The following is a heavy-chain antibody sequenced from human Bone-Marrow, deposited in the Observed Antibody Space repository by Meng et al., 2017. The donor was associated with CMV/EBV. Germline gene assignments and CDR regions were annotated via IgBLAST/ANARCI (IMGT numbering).Heavy chain of an antibody. Sequence: SETLSLTCAVYGGSFSGYYWSWIRQPPGKGLEWIGEINHSGSTNYNPSLKSRVTISVDTSKNQFSLKLSSVTAADTAVYYCARRRWPRVRIDAFDIWGQGTMVTVSS. CDR2: INHSGST. CDR3: ARRRWPRVRIDAFDI. V-gene: IGHV4-34*01. D-gene: IGHD5-12*01. CDR1: GGSFSGYY. J-gene: IGHJ3*02.